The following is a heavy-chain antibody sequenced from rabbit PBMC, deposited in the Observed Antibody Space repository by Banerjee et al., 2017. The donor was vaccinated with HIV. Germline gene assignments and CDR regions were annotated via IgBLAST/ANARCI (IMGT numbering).Heavy chain of an antibody. J-gene: IGHJ6*01. Sequence: QLKETGGGLVQPGGSLTLSCKASGFDFSSYYMSWVRQAPGKGLEWIGIIYAGKGSTDYASWVNGRFTISSDNAQNTVDLQMNSLTAADTATYFCARDSTPGSSYYTDYYGMDLWGPGTLVTVS. V-gene: IGHV1S7*01. CDR3: ARDSTPGSSYYTDYYGMDL. CDR2: IYAGKGST. D-gene: IGHD8-1*01. CDR1: GFDFSSYY.